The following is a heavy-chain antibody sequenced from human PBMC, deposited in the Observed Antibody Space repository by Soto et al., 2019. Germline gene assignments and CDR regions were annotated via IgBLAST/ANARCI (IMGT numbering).Heavy chain of an antibody. CDR2: ISGSGGST. J-gene: IGHJ4*02. Sequence: EVQLLESGGGLVQPGGSLRLSCAASGFTFSSYAMSWVRQAPGKGLEWVSAISGSGGSTYYADSVKGRFTISRDNSKNTLYLQMNSLRAEDTAVYYCAKARSGYPYSSSWYSESFDYWGQGPLVTVSS. D-gene: IGHD6-13*01. V-gene: IGHV3-23*01. CDR1: GFTFSSYA. CDR3: AKARSGYPYSSSWYSESFDY.